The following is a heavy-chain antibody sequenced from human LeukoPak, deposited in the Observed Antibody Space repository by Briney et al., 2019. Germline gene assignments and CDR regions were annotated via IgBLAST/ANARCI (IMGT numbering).Heavy chain of an antibody. CDR1: GFTFSSYA. J-gene: IGHJ5*02. CDR3: ATSGGSYWS. Sequence: GGSLRLSCAASGFTFSSYAMSWVRQAPGKGLEWVSTISGSGGSTNYADSVKGRFTISRDNSKNTLYLQMNSLRAEDTAVYYCATSGGSYWSWGQGTLVTVSS. D-gene: IGHD1-26*01. CDR2: ISGSGGST. V-gene: IGHV3-23*01.